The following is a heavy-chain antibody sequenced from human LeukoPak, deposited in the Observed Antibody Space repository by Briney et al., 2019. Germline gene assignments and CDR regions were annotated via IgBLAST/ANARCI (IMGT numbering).Heavy chain of an antibody. J-gene: IGHJ4*02. CDR1: GLPFEDYA. V-gene: IGHV3-9*01. CDR2: ISWNSGSI. Sequence: GGSLTLFCAASGLPFEDYAMLGVRQAPGKGLEWVSGISWNSGSIGYADSVKGRFTISRDNAKNSLYPQMNSLRAEDTALYYCAKDYGSGSPFDYWGQGTLVTVSS. D-gene: IGHD3-10*01. CDR3: AKDYGSGSPFDY.